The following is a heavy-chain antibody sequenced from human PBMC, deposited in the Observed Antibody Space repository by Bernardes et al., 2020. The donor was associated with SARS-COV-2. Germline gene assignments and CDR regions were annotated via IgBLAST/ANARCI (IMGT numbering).Heavy chain of an antibody. CDR1: GFTFTNHT. D-gene: IGHD3-22*01. CDR3: ARDLLTDYDSSGYYLPDGFEI. Sequence: GGSLRLCCAASGFTFTNHTMNWVRQAPGKGLEWVSSISSSSSYIFYADEVKGRFTISRDNAKNSVYLQMNSLRAEDTAVYHCARDLLTDYDSSGYYLPDGFEIWGQGTMVTVSS. V-gene: IGHV3-21*06. J-gene: IGHJ3*02. CDR2: ISSSSSYI.